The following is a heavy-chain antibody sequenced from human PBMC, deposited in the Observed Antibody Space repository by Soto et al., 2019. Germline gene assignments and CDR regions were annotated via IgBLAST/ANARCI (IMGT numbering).Heavy chain of an antibody. Sequence: GGSLRLSCAASGFTFSSYSMNWVRQAPGKGLEWVSSISSSSSYIYYADSVKGRFTISRDNAKNSLYLQMNSLRAEDTAVYYCARVSPPGDYDFWSGYYDSQFDYWGQGTLVTVSS. D-gene: IGHD3-3*01. V-gene: IGHV3-21*01. J-gene: IGHJ4*02. CDR1: GFTFSSYS. CDR2: ISSSSSYI. CDR3: ARVSPPGDYDFWSGYYDSQFDY.